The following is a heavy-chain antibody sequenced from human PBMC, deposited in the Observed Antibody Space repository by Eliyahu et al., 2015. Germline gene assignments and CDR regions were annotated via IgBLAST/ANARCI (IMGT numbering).Heavy chain of an antibody. Sequence: HVQLQESGPGLVKPSETLSLTCTVSGGSLSAYYLSWIRQPAGKGLEFIGRAHSSTYIDYNPSLKSRVTMSVDTSKNQFSLNLNSVTAADTAVYYCANVETHSVGAGFDYWGQGTLVTVSS. CDR3: ANVETHSVGAGFDY. D-gene: IGHD3-16*01. J-gene: IGHJ4*02. V-gene: IGHV4-4*07. CDR2: AHSSTYI. CDR1: GGSLSAYY.